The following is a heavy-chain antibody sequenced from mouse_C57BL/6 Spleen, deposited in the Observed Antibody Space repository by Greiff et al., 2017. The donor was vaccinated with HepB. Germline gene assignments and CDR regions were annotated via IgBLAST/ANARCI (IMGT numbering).Heavy chain of an antibody. CDR3: ARRRGDYDGTWFAY. CDR1: GFSLTSYG. Sequence: QVQLKESGPGLVQPSQSLSITCTVSGFSLTSYGVHWVRQSPGKGLEWLGVIWSGGSTDYNAAFISRLSISKDNSKSQVFFKMNSLQADDTAIYYCARRRGDYDGTWFAYWGQGTLVTVSA. V-gene: IGHV2-2*01. CDR2: IWSGGST. J-gene: IGHJ3*01. D-gene: IGHD2-4*01.